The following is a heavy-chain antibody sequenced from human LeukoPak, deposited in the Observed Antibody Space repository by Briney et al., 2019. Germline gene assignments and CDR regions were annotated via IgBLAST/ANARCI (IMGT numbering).Heavy chain of an antibody. D-gene: IGHD6-13*01. Sequence: GGSLRLSCAASGLTFSSYGMHWVRQAPGKGLEWVAVISYDGSNKYYADSVKGRFTISRDNSKNTLYLQVNSLRAEDTAVYYCAKHAGGSAGFDYWGQGTLVTVSS. CDR2: ISYDGSNK. CDR1: GLTFSSYG. CDR3: AKHAGGSAGFDY. J-gene: IGHJ4*02. V-gene: IGHV3-30*18.